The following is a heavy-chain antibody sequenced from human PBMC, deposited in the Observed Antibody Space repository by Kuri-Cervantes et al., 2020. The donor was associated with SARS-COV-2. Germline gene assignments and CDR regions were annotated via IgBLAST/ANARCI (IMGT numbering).Heavy chain of an antibody. D-gene: IGHD6-13*01. J-gene: IGHJ6*03. CDR1: GFTFSSYA. CDR2: ISYDGSNK. V-gene: IGHV3-30-3*01. Sequence: GESLKISCAASGFTFSSYAMHWVRQAPGKGLEWVAVISYDGSNKYYADSVKGRFTISRDNSKNTLYLQMNSLRAEDTAVYYCARDRPIAAAGTGYMDVWGKGTTVTVSS. CDR3: ARDRPIAAAGTGYMDV.